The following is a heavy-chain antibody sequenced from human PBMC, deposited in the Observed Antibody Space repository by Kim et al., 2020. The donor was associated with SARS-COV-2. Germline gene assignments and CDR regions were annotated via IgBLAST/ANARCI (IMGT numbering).Heavy chain of an antibody. CDR3: AKDRKRGYGSGSYSLGMDV. CDR1: GFTFSSYG. D-gene: IGHD3-10*01. CDR2: ISYDGSNK. Sequence: GGSLRLSCAASGFTFSSYGMHWVRQAPGKGLEWVAVISYDGSNKYYADSVKGRFTISRDNSKNTLYLQMNSLRAEDTAVYYCAKDRKRGYGSGSYSLGMDVWGRGTTVTVSS. J-gene: IGHJ6*02. V-gene: IGHV3-30*18.